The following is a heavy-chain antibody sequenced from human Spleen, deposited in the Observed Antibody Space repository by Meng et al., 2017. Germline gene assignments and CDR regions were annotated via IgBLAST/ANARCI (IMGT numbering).Heavy chain of an antibody. Sequence: GGSLRLSCAASGFTFSDYSLDWVRQAPGKGLEWVSSISPSGIYVYYADSVKGRFTISRDNAKHSLYLQMTSLRAEDTAVYYCARDFLPTFGGVIVRDYWGQGTLVTVSS. V-gene: IGHV3-21*01. J-gene: IGHJ4*02. CDR3: ARDFLPTFGGVIVRDY. D-gene: IGHD3-16*02. CDR1: GFTFSDYS. CDR2: ISPSGIYV.